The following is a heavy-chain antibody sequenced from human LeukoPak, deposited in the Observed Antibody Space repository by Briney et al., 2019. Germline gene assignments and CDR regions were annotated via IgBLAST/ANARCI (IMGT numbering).Heavy chain of an antibody. CDR3: ASSYDSSGYSYYFDY. J-gene: IGHJ4*02. V-gene: IGHV4-59*01. D-gene: IGHD3-22*01. CDR1: GTSISSYY. CDR2: IFHSGST. Sequence: SETLSLTCIVSGTSISSYYWSWIRQPPGKGLEWIGYIFHSGSTNHNPSLKSRVTISQDTSKNQFSLKLSSVTAADRAVYYCASSYDSSGYSYYFDYWGQGTLVTVSS.